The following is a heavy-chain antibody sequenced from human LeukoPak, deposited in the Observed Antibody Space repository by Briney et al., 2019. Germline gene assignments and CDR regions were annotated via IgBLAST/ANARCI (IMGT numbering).Heavy chain of an antibody. D-gene: IGHD5-24*01. Sequence: GASVKVSCRASGYTFTSYYMHWVRQAPGQGLEWMGIINPSGGSTSYAQKFQGRVTMTRDTSTSTVYMELSSLRSEDTAVYYCAREEMATGGVDYWGQGTLVTVSS. CDR2: INPSGGST. CDR3: AREEMATGGVDY. J-gene: IGHJ4*02. V-gene: IGHV1-46*01. CDR1: GYTFTSYY.